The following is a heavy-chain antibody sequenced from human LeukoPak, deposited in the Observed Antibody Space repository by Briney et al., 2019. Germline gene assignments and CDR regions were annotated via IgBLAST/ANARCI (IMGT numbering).Heavy chain of an antibody. CDR3: ARGRLYSSGWYLDYFDY. Sequence: ASVKVSCKASGGTFSSYAISWVRQAPGQGLEWMGGIIPIFGTANFAQKFQGRVTITADESTSTAYMELSSLRSEDTAVYYCARGRLYSSGWYLDYFDYWGQGTLATVSS. D-gene: IGHD6-19*01. J-gene: IGHJ4*02. CDR2: IIPIFGTA. V-gene: IGHV1-69*13. CDR1: GGTFSSYA.